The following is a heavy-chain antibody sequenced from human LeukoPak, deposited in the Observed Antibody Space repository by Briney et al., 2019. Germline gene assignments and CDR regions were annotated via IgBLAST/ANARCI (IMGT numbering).Heavy chain of an antibody. CDR2: MNPHSGNT. CDR3: TRAPVPGNY. J-gene: IGHJ4*02. V-gene: IGHV1-8*01. CDR1: GYTFTTYD. Sequence: ASVKVSCKASGYTFTTYDINWVRQASGQGLEWMGWMNPHSGNTGYAQKFQGRATMTRDTSINTAYMELSSLTSDDTAVYYCTRAPVPGNYWGQGTLVTVSS. D-gene: IGHD3-10*01.